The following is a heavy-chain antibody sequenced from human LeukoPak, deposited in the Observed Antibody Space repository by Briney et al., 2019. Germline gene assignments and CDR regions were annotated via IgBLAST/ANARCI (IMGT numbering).Heavy chain of an antibody. CDR2: ISGSGGST. V-gene: IGHV3-23*01. J-gene: IGHJ4*02. CDR3: AKLGTRLPVWYYFDY. CDR1: GLTFSSYA. D-gene: IGHD2-2*01. Sequence: GGSLRLSCAASGLTFSSYAMSCVRQAPGKGLEWVSAISGSGGSTYYADSVKGRFTISRDNSKNTLYLQMNSLRAEDTAVYYCAKLGTRLPVWYYFDYWGQGTLVTVSS.